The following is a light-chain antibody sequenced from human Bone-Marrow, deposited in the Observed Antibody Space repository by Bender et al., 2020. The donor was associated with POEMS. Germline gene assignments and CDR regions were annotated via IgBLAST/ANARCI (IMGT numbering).Light chain of an antibody. CDR2: EVS. CDR1: STDVGGHNY. Sequence: QSALTQPPSASGSPEQSVTISCTGTSTDVGGHNYVSWYQKYPGKAPKLIIYEVSKRPSGVSNRFSGSKSGNTASLTVSGLQAEDEADYYCSSFAGSGTVLFGGGTRLTVL. CDR3: SSFAGSGTVL. V-gene: IGLV2-8*01. J-gene: IGLJ2*01.